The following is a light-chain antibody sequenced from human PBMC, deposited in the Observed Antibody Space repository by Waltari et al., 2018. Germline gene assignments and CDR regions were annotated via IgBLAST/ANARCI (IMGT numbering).Light chain of an antibody. V-gene: IGKV1-12*01. CDR1: QDVSTW. CDR3: QQTDSFPLT. Sequence: DIQMTQSPSSVSASVGDRVTICFRASQDVSTWLAWYQQKPGKAPKLLIYGAASLQSGVPSRCSGSGAGTEFTLTINGLQPEAFATYYCQQTDSFPLTFGGGTKVEIK. CDR2: GAA. J-gene: IGKJ4*01.